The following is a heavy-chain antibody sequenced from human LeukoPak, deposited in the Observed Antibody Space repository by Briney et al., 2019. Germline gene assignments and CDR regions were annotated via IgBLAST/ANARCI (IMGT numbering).Heavy chain of an antibody. CDR3: ASRGVDTARGFDY. Sequence: SETLSLTCTVSGGSISSGSYYWSWIRQPAGKGLEWIGRICTSGSTNYNPSLKSRVTISVDTSKNQFSLKLSSVTAADTAVYYCASRGVDTARGFDYWGQGTLVTVSS. V-gene: IGHV4-61*02. D-gene: IGHD5-18*01. CDR2: ICTSGST. CDR1: GGSISSGSYY. J-gene: IGHJ4*02.